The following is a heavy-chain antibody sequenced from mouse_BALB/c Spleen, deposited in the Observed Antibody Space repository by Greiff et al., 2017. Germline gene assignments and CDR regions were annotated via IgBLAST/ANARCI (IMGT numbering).Heavy chain of an antibody. V-gene: IGHV1S22*01. Sequence: LQQSGSELVRPGASVKLSCKASGYTFTSYWMHWVKQRHGQGLEWIGTIYPGSGSTNYDEKFKSKGTLTVDTSSSTAYMHLSSLTSEDSAVYYGTRGNWDWYFDVWGAGTTVTVSS. J-gene: IGHJ1*01. D-gene: IGHD4-1*01. CDR3: TRGNWDWYFDV. CDR2: IYPGSGST. CDR1: GYTFTSYW.